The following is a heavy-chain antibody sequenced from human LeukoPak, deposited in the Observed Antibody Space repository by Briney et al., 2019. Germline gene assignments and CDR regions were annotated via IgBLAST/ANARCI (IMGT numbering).Heavy chain of an antibody. Sequence: ASETLSLTCTVSGGSISSYYWSWIRQPAGKGLEWIGRIYTSGSTNYNPSLKSRVTISVDKSKNQFSLKLSSVTAADTAVYYCARDGRYCSGGSCYYYYGMDVWGQGTTVTVSS. CDR1: GGSISSYY. J-gene: IGHJ6*02. V-gene: IGHV4-4*07. D-gene: IGHD2-15*01. CDR2: IYTSGST. CDR3: ARDGRYCSGGSCYYYYGMDV.